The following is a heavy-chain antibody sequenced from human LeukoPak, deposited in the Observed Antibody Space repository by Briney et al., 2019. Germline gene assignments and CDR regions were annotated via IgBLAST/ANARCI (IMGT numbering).Heavy chain of an antibody. CDR2: ISSSSSYI. Sequence: GGSLRLSCAASGFTFSSYSMNWVRQAPGKGLEWVSSISSSSSYIYYADSVKGRFTISRDNAKNSLYPQMNSLRAEDTAVYYCACTRVVVTFIDYWGQGTLVAVSS. J-gene: IGHJ4*02. CDR1: GFTFSSYS. CDR3: ACTRVVVTFIDY. V-gene: IGHV3-21*01. D-gene: IGHD3-22*01.